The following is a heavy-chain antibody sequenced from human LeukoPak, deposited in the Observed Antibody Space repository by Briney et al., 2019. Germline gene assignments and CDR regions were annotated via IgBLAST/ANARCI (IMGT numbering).Heavy chain of an antibody. CDR1: GFTFDVYA. CDR2: ISWNSGSI. D-gene: IGHD2-15*01. CDR3: AKDSPPYCSGGSCHAGMDV. J-gene: IGHJ6*02. Sequence: GGSLRLSCAASGFTFDVYAMHWVRQAPGKGLEWVSGISWNSGSIGYADSVKGRFTISRDNAKNSLYLQMNSLRAEDTALYYCAKDSPPYCSGGSCHAGMDVWGQGTTVTVSS. V-gene: IGHV3-9*01.